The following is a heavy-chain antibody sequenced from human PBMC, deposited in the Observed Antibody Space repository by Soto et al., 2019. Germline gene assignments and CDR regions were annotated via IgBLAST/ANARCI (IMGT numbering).Heavy chain of an antibody. Sequence: GGSLRLSCAASEFTFSSYAMHWVRQAPGKGLEWVAVISYDGSNKYYADSVKGRFTISRDNSKNTLYLQMNSLRAEDTAVYYCARDDIVVVVAAPKNYYGMDVWGQGTTVTVSS. CDR1: EFTFSSYA. V-gene: IGHV3-30-3*01. D-gene: IGHD2-15*01. J-gene: IGHJ6*02. CDR3: ARDDIVVVVAAPKNYYGMDV. CDR2: ISYDGSNK.